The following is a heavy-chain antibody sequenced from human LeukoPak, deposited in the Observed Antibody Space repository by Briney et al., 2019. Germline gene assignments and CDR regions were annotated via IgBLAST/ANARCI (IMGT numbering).Heavy chain of an antibody. V-gene: IGHV3-11*04. J-gene: IGHJ4*02. Sequence: PGGSLRLSCAASGFTFSDAWMSWVPQAPGKGLEWVSLISWDGGSTYYADSVKGRFTISRDNAKNSLYLQMNSLRAEDTAVYYCARNSLVGESDFDYWGQGTLVTVSS. CDR2: ISWDGGST. D-gene: IGHD2-8*02. CDR1: GFTFSDAW. CDR3: ARNSLVGESDFDY.